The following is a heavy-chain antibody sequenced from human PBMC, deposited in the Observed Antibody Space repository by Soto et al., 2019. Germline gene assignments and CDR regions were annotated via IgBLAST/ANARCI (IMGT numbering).Heavy chain of an antibody. Sequence: GGSLRLSCAASGFTLSSYEMNWVRQAPGKGLEWVSYISSSGSIIYYADSVKGRFTISRDNAENSLYLQMDSLRAEDTAVYYCERYGGYCSSKRCYSYGMDVWGQGTTVTVSS. J-gene: IGHJ6*02. CDR2: ISSSGSII. V-gene: IGHV3-48*03. D-gene: IGHD2-2*01. CDR1: GFTLSSYE. CDR3: ERYGGYCSSKRCYSYGMDV.